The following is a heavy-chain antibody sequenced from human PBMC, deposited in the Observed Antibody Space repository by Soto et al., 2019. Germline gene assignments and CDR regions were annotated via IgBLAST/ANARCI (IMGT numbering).Heavy chain of an antibody. CDR3: AIYSSGWYPLDY. CDR2: ISYDGSNK. D-gene: IGHD6-19*01. Sequence: GGSLRLSCEVSGMYFPHAYMNWVRQAPGKGLGWVAVISYDGSNKYYADSVKGRFTISRDNSKNTLYLQMNSLRAEDTAVYSCAIYSSGWYPLDYWGQGT. CDR1: GMYFPHAY. J-gene: IGHJ4*02. V-gene: IGHV3-30*03.